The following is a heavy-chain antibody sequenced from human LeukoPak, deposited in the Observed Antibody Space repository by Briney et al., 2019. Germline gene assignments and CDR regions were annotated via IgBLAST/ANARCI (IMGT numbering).Heavy chain of an antibody. J-gene: IGHJ6*03. CDR1: GFTFSSYS. Sequence: GGSLRLSCAASGFTFSSYSMNWVRQAPGEGLEWVSSISSSSSYIYYADSVKGRFTISRDNAKNSLYLQMNSLRAEDTAVYYCARDPNYYYMDVWGKGTTVTVSS. CDR3: ARDPNYYYMDV. V-gene: IGHV3-21*01. CDR2: ISSSSSYI.